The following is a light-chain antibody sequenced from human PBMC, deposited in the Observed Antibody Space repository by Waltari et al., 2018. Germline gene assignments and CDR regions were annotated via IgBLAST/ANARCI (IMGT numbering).Light chain of an antibody. CDR1: SSGVGNYNL. Sequence: QSGLTQPASVSGSPGQAITISCTGTSSGVGNYNLVSWYQQYPGKAPKLMVYEVTRRSSGVSDRFSGSKSGNTASLTIYGLQSEDEADYYCCSYAGLGIYVFGTGTKVTVL. CDR3: CSYAGLGIYV. V-gene: IGLV2-23*02. J-gene: IGLJ1*01. CDR2: EVT.